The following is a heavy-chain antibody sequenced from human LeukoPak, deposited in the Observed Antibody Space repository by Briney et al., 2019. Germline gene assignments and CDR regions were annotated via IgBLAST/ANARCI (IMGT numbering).Heavy chain of an antibody. V-gene: IGHV3-33*01. J-gene: IGHJ5*02. CDR1: GYSFSSYG. CDR3: ATPSGSSGSNWFDP. Sequence: GGSLRLSCAASGYSFSSYGMQWVRQAPGKGLEWVAVIWYDGSKKYYADSVKGRFTISRDDSKNTLYLQMNSLGAEDTAVYYCATPSGSSGSNWFDPWGQGTLVTVSS. CDR2: IWYDGSKK. D-gene: IGHD3-22*01.